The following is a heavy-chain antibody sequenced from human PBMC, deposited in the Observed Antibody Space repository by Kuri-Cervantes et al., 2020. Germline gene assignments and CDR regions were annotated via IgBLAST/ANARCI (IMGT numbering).Heavy chain of an antibody. D-gene: IGHD3-16*01. CDR3: ARDMSPWHVYYYYMDV. CDR2: IYSGGST. J-gene: IGHJ6*03. CDR1: GFTVSSNY. Sequence: GESLKISCAASGFTVSSNYMSWVRQAPGKGLEWVSVIYSGGSTYYADSVKGRFTISRDNAKNSLYLQMNSLRAEDTAVYYCARDMSPWHVYYYYMDVWGKGTTVTVSS. V-gene: IGHV3-53*01.